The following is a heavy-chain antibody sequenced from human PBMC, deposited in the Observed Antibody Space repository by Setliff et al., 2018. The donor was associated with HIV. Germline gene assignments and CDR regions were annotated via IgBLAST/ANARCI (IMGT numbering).Heavy chain of an antibody. CDR3: ARDRTHQNWGSRGYYYMDV. CDR1: GYSFTAYY. Sequence: ASVKVSCKASGYSFTAYYVHWVRQAPGQGLEWMGWINPNSGGTSYAQKFQGRVTMTRDTSISTAYMELRRLKSDDTAVYYCARDRTHQNWGSRGYYYMDVWGKGTTVTVSS. V-gene: IGHV1-2*02. D-gene: IGHD7-27*01. CDR2: INPNSGGT. J-gene: IGHJ6*03.